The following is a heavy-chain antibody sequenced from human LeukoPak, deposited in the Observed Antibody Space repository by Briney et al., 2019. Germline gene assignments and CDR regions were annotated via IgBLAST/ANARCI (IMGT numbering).Heavy chain of an antibody. CDR3: ATVSSPAPSLRPSAAGTPLSDY. J-gene: IGHJ4*02. D-gene: IGHD6-13*01. CDR1: GYTLTELS. Sequence: GASVKVSCKVSGYTLTELSMHWVRQAPGKGLEWMGGFDPEDGETIYAQKFQGRVTMTEDTSTDTAYMELSSLRSEDTAVYYCATVSSPAPSLRPSAAGTPLSDYWGQGTLVTVSS. CDR2: FDPEDGET. V-gene: IGHV1-24*01.